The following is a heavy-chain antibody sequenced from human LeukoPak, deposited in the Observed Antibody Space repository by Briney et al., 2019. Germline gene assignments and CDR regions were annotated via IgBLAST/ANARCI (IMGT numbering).Heavy chain of an antibody. Sequence: SETPSLTCAVYGGSFSGYYWSWIRQPPGKGLEWIGEINHSGSTNYNPSLKSRVTISVDTSKNQFSLKLSSVTAADTAVYYCARRVVRGVIITLPSGVDPWGQGTLVTVSS. CDR2: INHSGST. CDR3: ARRVVRGVIITLPSGVDP. V-gene: IGHV4-34*01. D-gene: IGHD3-10*01. J-gene: IGHJ5*02. CDR1: GGSFSGYY.